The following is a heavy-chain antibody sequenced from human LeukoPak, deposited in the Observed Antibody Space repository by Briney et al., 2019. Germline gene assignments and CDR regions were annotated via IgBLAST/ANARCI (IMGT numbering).Heavy chain of an antibody. Sequence: PGGSLRLSCAASGFTFSRYAMSWVRQAPGKGLEWVSAISGSGYSTYYADSVKGRFTISRDNSKNTLYLQMNSLRAEDTAVYYCAKGGLETYYYDSSGYQFDYWGQGTLVTVSS. V-gene: IGHV3-23*01. J-gene: IGHJ4*02. CDR3: AKGGLETYYYDSSGYQFDY. CDR1: GFTFSRYA. CDR2: ISGSGYST. D-gene: IGHD3-22*01.